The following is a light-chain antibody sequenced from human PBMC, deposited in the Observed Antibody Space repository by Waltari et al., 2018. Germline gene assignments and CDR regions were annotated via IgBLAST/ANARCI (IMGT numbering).Light chain of an antibody. J-gene: IGLJ1*01. CDR3: CSFTPSLTYV. CDR2: DVS. Sequence: QSSLTQPPSVSGSPRQSVTIYSTGTSRNIGTYNRVSWYQQTPGTAPKLMIYDVSKRPSGVPDRFSGSKSGNTASLTISALQAEDEADYYCCSFTPSLTYVFGTGTKVTVL. V-gene: IGLV2-18*02. CDR1: SRNIGTYNR.